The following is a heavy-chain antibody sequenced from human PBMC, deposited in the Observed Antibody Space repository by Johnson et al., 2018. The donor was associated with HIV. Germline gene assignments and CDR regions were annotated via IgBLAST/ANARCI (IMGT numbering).Heavy chain of an antibody. D-gene: IGHD4-23*01. CDR2: ISYDGSNR. CDR1: GFTFSSYA. J-gene: IGHJ3*02. V-gene: IGHV3-30*04. Sequence: QVQLVESGGGVVQPGRSLRLSCAASGFTFSSYAMHWVRQTPGKGLEWVAVISYDGSNRYYTESVKGRFTISRDNSENTLYLQRNSLRAEDTAVYYCAKSPAKDHGGNSGAFAIWGQGTMVTVSS. CDR3: AKSPAKDHGGNSGAFAI.